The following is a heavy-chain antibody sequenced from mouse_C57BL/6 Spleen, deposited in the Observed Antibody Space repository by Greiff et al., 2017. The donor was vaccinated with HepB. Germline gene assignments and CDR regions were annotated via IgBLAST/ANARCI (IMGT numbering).Heavy chain of an antibody. CDR2: ISSGGSYT. CDR3: ARHPPYGSSSDY. D-gene: IGHD1-1*01. J-gene: IGHJ2*01. CDR1: GFTFSSYG. Sequence: EVMLVESGGDLVKPGGSLKLSCAASGFTFSSYGMSWVRQTPDKRLEWVATISSGGSYTYYPDSVKGRFTISRDNAKNTLYLQMSSLKSEDTAMYYCARHPPYGSSSDYWGQGTTLTVSS. V-gene: IGHV5-6*02.